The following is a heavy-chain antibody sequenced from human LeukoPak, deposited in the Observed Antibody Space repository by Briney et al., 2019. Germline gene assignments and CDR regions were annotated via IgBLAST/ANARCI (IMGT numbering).Heavy chain of an antibody. D-gene: IGHD5-18*01. CDR1: NGSVSSRTYY. CDR2: LHSSGST. J-gene: IGHJ4*02. Sequence: SETLSLTCTVSNGSVSSRTYYWGWIRQPPGKGLEWIGSLHSSGSTYNNPSLKSRATMSVDTSLNEASLKLTSVTATDTAVYYCVRLRRGYSYGVDYWGQGTLVTVSS. CDR3: VRLRRGYSYGVDY. V-gene: IGHV4-39*01.